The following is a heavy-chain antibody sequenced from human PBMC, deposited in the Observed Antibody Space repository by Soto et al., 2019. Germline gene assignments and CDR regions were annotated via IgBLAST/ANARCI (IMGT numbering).Heavy chain of an antibody. CDR3: ASYYDSSGPDAFDI. J-gene: IGHJ3*02. CDR2: IIPIFGTA. V-gene: IGHV1-69*13. Sequence: ASVKVSCKASGGTFSSYAISWVRQAPGQGLEWMGGIIPIFGTANYAQKFQGRVTITADESTSTAYMELSSLRSEDTAVYYCASYYDSSGPDAFDIWGQGTMVTVSS. D-gene: IGHD3-22*01. CDR1: GGTFSSYA.